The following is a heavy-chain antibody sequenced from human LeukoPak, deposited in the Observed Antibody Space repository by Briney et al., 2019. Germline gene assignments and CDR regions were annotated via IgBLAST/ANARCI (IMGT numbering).Heavy chain of an antibody. CDR3: ARGSRGYCSGGSCYFYYYYYMDV. CDR2: MNPNSGNT. V-gene: IGHV1-8*01. CDR1: GYTFTSYD. Sequence: ASVKVSCKASGYTFTSYDNNWVRQATGQGLEWMGWMNPNSGNTGYAQKFQGRVTMTRNTSISTAYMELSSLRSEDTAVYYCARGSRGYCSGGSCYFYYYYYMDVWGKGTTVTVSS. J-gene: IGHJ6*03. D-gene: IGHD2-15*01.